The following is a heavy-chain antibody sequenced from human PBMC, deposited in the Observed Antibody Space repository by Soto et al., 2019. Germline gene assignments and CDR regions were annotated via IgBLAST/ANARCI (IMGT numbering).Heavy chain of an antibody. D-gene: IGHD3-9*01. V-gene: IGHV4-59*01. J-gene: IGHJ4*02. CDR3: ARGDYDILTVYYGPGPFDY. CDR1: GGSISSYY. CDR2: IYYSGST. Sequence: SETLSLTCTVSGGSISSYYWSWIRQPPGKGLEWIGYIYYSGSTNYNPSLKSRVTISVDTSKSQSSLKLSSVTAADTAVYYCARGDYDILTVYYGPGPFDYWGQGTLVTVSS.